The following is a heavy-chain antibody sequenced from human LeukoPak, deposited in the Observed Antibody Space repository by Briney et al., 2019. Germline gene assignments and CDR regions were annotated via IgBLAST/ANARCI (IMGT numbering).Heavy chain of an antibody. CDR2: IYSGGST. J-gene: IGHJ3*02. CDR1: GFAVSRNY. Sequence: PGGSLRLSCAASGFAVSRNYMNWVRQAPGKGLEWVSVIYSGGSTYYADSVKGRFTISRDNSKNTLYLQMNSLRAEDTAVYYCAKSLYSGSYYEAFDIWGQGTMVTVSS. CDR3: AKSLYSGSYYEAFDI. V-gene: IGHV3-53*01. D-gene: IGHD1-26*01.